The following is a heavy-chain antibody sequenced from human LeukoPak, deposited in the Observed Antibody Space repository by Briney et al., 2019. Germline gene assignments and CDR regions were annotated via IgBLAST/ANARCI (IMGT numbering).Heavy chain of an antibody. V-gene: IGHV3-23*01. Sequence: GGSLRLSCAASGFTFISYAMSWVRQAPGKGLEWVSAISGSGGSTYYADSVKGRFTISRDNSKNTLYLQMNSLRAEDTAVYYCAPDIVVVVAAFWGQGTLVTVSS. CDR3: APDIVVVVAAF. CDR1: GFTFISYA. CDR2: ISGSGGST. D-gene: IGHD2-15*01. J-gene: IGHJ4*02.